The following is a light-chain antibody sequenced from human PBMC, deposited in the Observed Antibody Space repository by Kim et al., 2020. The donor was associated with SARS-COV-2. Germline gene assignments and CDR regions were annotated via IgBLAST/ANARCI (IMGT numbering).Light chain of an antibody. CDR2: DVT. CDR1: SSDVGAHNY. V-gene: IGLV2-14*03. J-gene: IGLJ2*01. CDR3: SSYTGSVV. Sequence: SPGQSITISCTGTSSDVGAHNYVSWYQHPPGKAPKLMIYDVTRRPSGISNRFSGSKSGNTASLTISGLQAEDEADYYCSSYTGSVVFGGGTQLTVL.